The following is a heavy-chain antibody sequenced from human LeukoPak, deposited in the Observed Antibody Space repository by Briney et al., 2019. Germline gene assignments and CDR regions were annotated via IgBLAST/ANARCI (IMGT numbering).Heavy chain of an antibody. D-gene: IGHD2-15*01. J-gene: IGHJ5*02. CDR2: INPNSGGT. Sequence: ASVKVSXKAAGYTFTGYYTFWVRQAPGQGLEWIGRINPNSGGTNYAQKFQGRVTMTRDTSISTAYMELSRLRSDDTAVYYCARGYCNGGSCYSVENWFDPWGQGTLVTVSS. V-gene: IGHV1-2*06. CDR3: ARGYCNGGSCYSVENWFDP. CDR1: GYTFTGYY.